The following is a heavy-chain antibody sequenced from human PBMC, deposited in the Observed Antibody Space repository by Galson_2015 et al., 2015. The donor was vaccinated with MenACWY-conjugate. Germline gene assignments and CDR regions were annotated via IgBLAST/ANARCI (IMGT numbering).Heavy chain of an antibody. V-gene: IGHV3-30-3*01. CDR2: ISNDGSNK. Sequence: LRLSCAASGFTFSTYTMHWVRQAPGKGLEWVAVISNDGSNKYYADSVKGRFTISRDNSKNTLYLQMNSLRAEDTAVYYCARGGSTYYYGSGTYYKFDSWGQGTLVTVSS. J-gene: IGHJ4*02. D-gene: IGHD3-10*01. CDR1: GFTFSTYT. CDR3: ARGGSTYYYGSGTYYKFDS.